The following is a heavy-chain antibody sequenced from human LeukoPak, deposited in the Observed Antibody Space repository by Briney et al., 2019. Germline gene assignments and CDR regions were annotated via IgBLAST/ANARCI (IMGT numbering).Heavy chain of an antibody. J-gene: IGHJ5*02. D-gene: IGHD6-13*01. CDR2: INPNSGGT. Sequence: LGASVKVSCKASGYTFTGYYMHWVRQAPGQGLEWMGWINPNSGGTNYAQKFQGRVTMTRDTSISTAYMELSRLRSDDTAVYYCARENEQQLVLGGNWFDPWGQGTLVTVSS. CDR1: GYTFTGYY. V-gene: IGHV1-2*03. CDR3: ARENEQQLVLGGNWFDP.